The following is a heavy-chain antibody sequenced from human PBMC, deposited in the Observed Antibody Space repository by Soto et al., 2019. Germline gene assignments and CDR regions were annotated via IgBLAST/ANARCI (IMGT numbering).Heavy chain of an antibody. V-gene: IGHV1-2*02. Sequence: GASVKVSCKVSGYTFTGYYMHWVRQAPGQGLEWMGWINPNSGGTNYAQKFQGRVTMTRDTSISTAYMELSRLRSDDTAVYYCAREAAAGRYYYYGMDVWGQGTTVTVSS. CDR1: GYTFTGYY. CDR2: INPNSGGT. D-gene: IGHD6-13*01. CDR3: AREAAAGRYYYYGMDV. J-gene: IGHJ6*02.